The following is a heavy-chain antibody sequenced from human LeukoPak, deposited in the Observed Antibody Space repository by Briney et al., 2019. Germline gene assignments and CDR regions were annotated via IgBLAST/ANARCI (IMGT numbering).Heavy chain of an antibody. J-gene: IGHJ4*02. CDR2: VHTSGCS. CDR3: ARLGSYHDF. V-gene: IGHV4-4*09. Sequence: PSETLSLTCTVSGASISHYYWSWIRQTPERGLEWMGHVHTSGCSTYYPSLKTRLTMPIDTSRSQLSLKLTSVTAADTAVYFCARLGSYHDFWGQGALVTVSS. D-gene: IGHD1-26*01. CDR1: GASISHYY.